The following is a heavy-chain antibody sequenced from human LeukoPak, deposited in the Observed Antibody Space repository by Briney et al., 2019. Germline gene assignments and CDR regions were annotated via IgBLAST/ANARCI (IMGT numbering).Heavy chain of an antibody. CDR3: AKDLYDILTSPRPYYYYYYGMDV. J-gene: IGHJ6*02. D-gene: IGHD3-9*01. V-gene: IGHV3-30*18. CDR1: GFTFSSYG. Sequence: PGRSLRLSCAASGFTFSSYGMHSVRQAPGKGLEWVAVISYDGSNKYYADSVKGRFTISRDNSKNTLYLQMNSLRAEDTAVYYCAKDLYDILTSPRPYYYYYYGMDVWGQGTTVTVSS. CDR2: ISYDGSNK.